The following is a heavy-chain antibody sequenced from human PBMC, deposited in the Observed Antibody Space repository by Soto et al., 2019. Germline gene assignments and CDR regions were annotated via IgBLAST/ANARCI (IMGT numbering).Heavy chain of an antibody. J-gene: IGHJ4*02. CDR1: GGTFSSDA. CDR2: LIPILGTT. CDR3: ARDGGRHSGGIDY. Sequence: ASVKVSCKASGGTFSSDAVSWVRQAPGQGLEWMGGLIPILGTTHYAQKFQGRVTITADESTNTAYMELSSLRSDDTAVYYCARDGGRHSGGIDYWGQGTLVTVSS. D-gene: IGHD1-26*01. V-gene: IGHV1-69*13.